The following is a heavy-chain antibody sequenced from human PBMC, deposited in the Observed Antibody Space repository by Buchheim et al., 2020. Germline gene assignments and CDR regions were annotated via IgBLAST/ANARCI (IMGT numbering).Heavy chain of an antibody. CDR3: AKDPEGMALPLGYFDL. D-gene: IGHD5-24*01. J-gene: IGHJ2*01. V-gene: IGHV3-30*18. Sequence: QVQLVESGGGVVQPGRSLRLSCAASGFTFSSYGMHWVRQAPGKGLEWVAVISYDGSNKYYADSVKSRFTISRDNSKNTLYLQMNSLRAEDTAVYYCAKDPEGMALPLGYFDLWGRGTL. CDR1: GFTFSSYG. CDR2: ISYDGSNK.